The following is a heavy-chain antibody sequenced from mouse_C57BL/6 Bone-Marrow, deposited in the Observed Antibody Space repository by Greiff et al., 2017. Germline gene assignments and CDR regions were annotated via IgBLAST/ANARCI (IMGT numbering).Heavy chain of an antibody. CDR3: TGWYGISLAWFAY. CDR1: GYTFTDYE. D-gene: IGHD1-1*01. V-gene: IGHV1-15*01. Sequence: VQLQQSGAALVRPGASVTLSCKASGYTFTDYEMHWVKQTPVHGLEWIGAIDPETGGTAYNQKFKGKAILTADKSSSTAYMELRSLTSEYSAVYYCTGWYGISLAWFAYWGQGTLVTVSA. CDR2: IDPETGGT. J-gene: IGHJ3*01.